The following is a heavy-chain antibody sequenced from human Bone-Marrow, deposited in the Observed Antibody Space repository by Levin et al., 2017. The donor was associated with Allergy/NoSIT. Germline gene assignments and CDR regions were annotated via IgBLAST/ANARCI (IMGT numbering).Heavy chain of an antibody. CDR1: GFTFTWSY. D-gene: IGHD2/OR15-2a*01. V-gene: IGHV3-7*03. J-gene: IGHJ4*02. Sequence: GGSLRLFCAASGFTFTWSYMSWVRQAPGKGLEWVANINQDGSEKYYVESVKGRFIISRDNAKKSVYLQMNSLRVEDTAIYYCARRRFQGKYYFDYWGQGTLVTVSS. CDR2: INQDGSEK. CDR3: ARRRFQGKYYFDY.